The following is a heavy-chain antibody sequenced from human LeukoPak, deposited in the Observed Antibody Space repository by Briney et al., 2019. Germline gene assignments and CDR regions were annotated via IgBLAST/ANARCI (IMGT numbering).Heavy chain of an antibody. CDR1: GGSFSGYY. V-gene: IGHV3-30*03. Sequence: LSLTCAVYGGSFSGYYWSWIRQAPGKGLEWMTLISFDGSNKYYADSVRGRFTISRDNSNNKVYLQMNSLTTADTAVYYCARGPYSIEYWGQGALVTVSS. CDR3: ARGPYSIEY. D-gene: IGHD6-6*01. J-gene: IGHJ4*02. CDR2: ISFDGSNK.